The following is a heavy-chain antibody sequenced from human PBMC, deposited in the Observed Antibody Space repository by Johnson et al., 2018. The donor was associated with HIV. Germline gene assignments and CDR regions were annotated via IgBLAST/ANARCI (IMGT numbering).Heavy chain of an antibody. CDR3: AKDPIVLVVYAISAFDI. D-gene: IGHD2-8*02. J-gene: IGHJ3*02. CDR2: ISSSGGST. V-gene: IGHV3-23*04. CDR1: GFTFDDYA. Sequence: VQLVESGGGVVRPGGSLRLSCAASGFTFDDYAMSWVRQAPGKGLEWVSYISSSGGSTYYADSVKGRFTISRDNSKNTLYLQMNSLRAEDTAVYYCAKDPIVLVVYAISAFDIWGQGTMVTVSS.